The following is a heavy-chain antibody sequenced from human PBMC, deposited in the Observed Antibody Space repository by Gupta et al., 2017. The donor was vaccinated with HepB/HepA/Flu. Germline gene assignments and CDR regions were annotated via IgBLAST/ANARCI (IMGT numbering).Heavy chain of an antibody. J-gene: IGHJ5*02. D-gene: IGHD6-13*01. CDR3: ARPHIPYMGSIAAALGSVFDP. CDR2: SWST. Sequence: SWSTYYNPSLKSRVTISVDTSKNQFSLKLSSVTAADTAVYYCARPHIPYMGSIAAALGSVFDPWGQGTLVTVSS. V-gene: IGHV4-39*01.